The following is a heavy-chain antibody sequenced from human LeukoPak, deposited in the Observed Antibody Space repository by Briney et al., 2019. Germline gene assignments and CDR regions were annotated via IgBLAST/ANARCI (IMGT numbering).Heavy chain of an antibody. D-gene: IGHD2-15*01. V-gene: IGHV3-9*01. CDR1: GFIFNNYA. Sequence: GGSLRLSCAGSGFIFNNYAMHWVRQPPGKGLEWVSGISWNSGSIDYADSVKGRFTITRDNTRNSLFLQMYSLRAEDTAVYFCAREDGYCSGGNCYSYFDSWGQGTLVTVSS. J-gene: IGHJ4*02. CDR3: AREDGYCSGGNCYSYFDS. CDR2: ISWNSGSI.